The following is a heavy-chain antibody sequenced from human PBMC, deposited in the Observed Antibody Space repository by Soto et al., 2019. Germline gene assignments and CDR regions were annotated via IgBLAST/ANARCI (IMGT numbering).Heavy chain of an antibody. CDR2: INHSGST. Sequence: SETLSLTCAVYGGSFSGYYWSWIRQPPGKGLEWIGEINHSGSTNYNPSLKSRVTISVDTSKNQFSLKLSSVTAADTAVYYCARGYSSSWYFLRPFDYWGQGTLVTVSS. J-gene: IGHJ4*02. V-gene: IGHV4-34*01. D-gene: IGHD6-13*01. CDR3: ARGYSSSWYFLRPFDY. CDR1: GGSFSGYY.